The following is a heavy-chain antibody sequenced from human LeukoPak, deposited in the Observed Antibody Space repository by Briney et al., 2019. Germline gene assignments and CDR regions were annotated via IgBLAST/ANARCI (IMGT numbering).Heavy chain of an antibody. D-gene: IGHD3-22*01. V-gene: IGHV1-3*01. Sequence: ASVKVSCKASGYTFTSYAMHWVRQAPGQRLEWMGWINAGNGNTKYSQKFQGRVTITRDTSASTAYMELSSLRSEDTAVYYCAREGLYYYDNTGYYPHWGQGTLVTVSS. J-gene: IGHJ4*02. CDR2: INAGNGNT. CDR3: AREGLYYYDNTGYYPH. CDR1: GYTFTSYA.